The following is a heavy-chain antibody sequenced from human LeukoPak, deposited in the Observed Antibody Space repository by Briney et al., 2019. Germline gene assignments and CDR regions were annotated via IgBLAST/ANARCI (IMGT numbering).Heavy chain of an antibody. CDR2: IRSKANSYAT. CDR3: TSGGPLRIVGATPAFFDY. CDR1: GFTFSGSA. V-gene: IGHV3-73*01. J-gene: IGHJ4*02. D-gene: IGHD1-26*01. Sequence: GGSLRLSCAASGFTFSGSAMHWVRQASGKGLEWVGRIRSKANSYATACAASVKGRFTISRDDSKNTAYLQMNSLKTEDTAVYYCTSGGPLRIVGATPAFFDYWGQGTLVTVSS.